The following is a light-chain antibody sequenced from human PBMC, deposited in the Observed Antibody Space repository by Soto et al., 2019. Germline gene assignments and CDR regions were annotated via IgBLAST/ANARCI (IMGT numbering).Light chain of an antibody. CDR2: DVS. Sequence: SALTQPRSVSGSPGQPVTISCTGTSSDVGGYNYVSWYQQHPGKAPKLMIYDVSKRPSGVPDRFSGSKSGNTASLTISGLQAEDEADYYCCSYAGATAVFGGGTKLTVL. CDR3: CSYAGATAV. J-gene: IGLJ2*01. CDR1: SSDVGGYNY. V-gene: IGLV2-11*01.